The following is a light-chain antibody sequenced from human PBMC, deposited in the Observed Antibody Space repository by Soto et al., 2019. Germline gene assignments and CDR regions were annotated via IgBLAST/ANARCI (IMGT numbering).Light chain of an antibody. CDR1: QTVSSSN. CDR2: VAS. J-gene: IGKJ4*01. Sequence: EIVLTQSPGTLSLSPGERATLSCRASQTVSSSNLAWYQKKTGQETNLFIYVASSRATGIPDRFSGSGFGTDFTLTISILEPEDFAVYYCQHYGSSPRTFGGGTKVDIK. CDR3: QHYGSSPRT. V-gene: IGKV3-20*01.